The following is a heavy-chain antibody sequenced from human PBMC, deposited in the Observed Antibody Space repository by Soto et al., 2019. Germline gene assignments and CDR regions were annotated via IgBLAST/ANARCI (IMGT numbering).Heavy chain of an antibody. D-gene: IGHD6-13*01. CDR1: GYTFTSYY. CDR2: INPSGGST. Sequence: ASVKVSCKASGYTFTSYYMHWVRQAPGQGLEWMGIINPSGGSTSYAQKFQGRVTMTRDTSTSTVYMELSSLRSEDTAVYYCAREAAAGKNYYYYMDVWGKGTTVTVSS. J-gene: IGHJ6*03. CDR3: AREAAAGKNYYYYMDV. V-gene: IGHV1-46*03.